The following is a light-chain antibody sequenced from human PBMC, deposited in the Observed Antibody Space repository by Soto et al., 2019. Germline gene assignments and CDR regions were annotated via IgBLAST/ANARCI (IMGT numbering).Light chain of an antibody. Sequence: QLVLTQPPSVTGAPGQRVTISCTGSNSNIGAGYDVHLYRQFPGTATKLLIYGNINRPSVVPDRFSGSKSGTSASLAITGLQAEDEAHYYCHSFDSRLIGLLFGGGTKLTV. J-gene: IGLJ2*01. V-gene: IGLV1-40*01. CDR3: HSFDSRLIGLL. CDR2: GNI. CDR1: NSNIGAGYD.